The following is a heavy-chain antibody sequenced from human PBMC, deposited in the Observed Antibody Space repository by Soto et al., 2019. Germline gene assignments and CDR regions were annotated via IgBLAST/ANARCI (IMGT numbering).Heavy chain of an antibody. Sequence: PGGSLRLSCAASGFTFSNYAMTWVRQAPGKGLEWVSAISATAVNTFYADSVKGRFTVSRDNSKNTLYLRMNSLRAEDTAVYYCAKDSGSFDDWGPGTLVTVSS. CDR1: GFTFSNYA. J-gene: IGHJ4*02. V-gene: IGHV3-23*01. D-gene: IGHD3-10*01. CDR3: AKDSGSFDD. CDR2: ISATAVNT.